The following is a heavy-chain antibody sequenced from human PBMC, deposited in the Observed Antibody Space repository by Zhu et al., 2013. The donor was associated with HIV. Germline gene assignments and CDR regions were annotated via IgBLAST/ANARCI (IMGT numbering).Heavy chain of an antibody. D-gene: IGHD2-2*02. CDR2: IIPIFGTA. Sequence: QVQLVQSGAEVKKPGSSVKVSCKASGGTFSNYAISWVRQAPGQGLEWMGGIIPIFGTADYTQKFQGRLTITADESTSTGYMELSSLTSEDTAVYYCARGTLRDSLGLPVVPAAIHGDFYYDMDVWGQGT. J-gene: IGHJ6*02. CDR1: GGTFSNYA. CDR3: ARGTLRDSLGLPVVPAAIHGDFYYDMDV. V-gene: IGHV1-69*01.